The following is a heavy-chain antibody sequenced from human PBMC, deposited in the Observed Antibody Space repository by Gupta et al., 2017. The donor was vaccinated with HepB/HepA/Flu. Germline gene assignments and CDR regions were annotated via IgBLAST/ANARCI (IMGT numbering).Heavy chain of an antibody. CDR3: ARESVDMATSNAFDI. CDR2: IYYSGST. CDR1: VGSISSGDYY. J-gene: IGHJ3*02. V-gene: IGHV4-30-4*01. Sequence: QVQLQESGPGPVTPSPTLSLTCTVSVGSISSGDYYWSWIRQPPGKGLEWIGYIYYSGSTYYNPSLKSRVTISVDTSKKQFSLKLSSVTAADTAVYYCARESVDMATSNAFDIWGQGTMVTVSS. D-gene: IGHD5-24*01.